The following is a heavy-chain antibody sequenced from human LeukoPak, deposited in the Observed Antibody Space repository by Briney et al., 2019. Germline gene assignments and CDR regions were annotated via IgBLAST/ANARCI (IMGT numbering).Heavy chain of an antibody. CDR1: GGSFSGYY. CDR2: INHSGST. CDR3: ARGDYRYGYVY. D-gene: IGHD5-18*01. J-gene: IGHJ4*01. Sequence: SETLSLTCAVYGGSFSGYYWSWIRQPPGKGLEWIGEINHSGSTNYNPSLKSRVTISVDTSKNQFSLKLSSVTAADTAVYYCARGDYRYGYVYWGHGTLVTVSS. V-gene: IGHV4-34*01.